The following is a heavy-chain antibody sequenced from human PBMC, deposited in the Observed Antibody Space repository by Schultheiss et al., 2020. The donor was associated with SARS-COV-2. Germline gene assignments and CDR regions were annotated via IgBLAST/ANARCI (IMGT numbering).Heavy chain of an antibody. CDR1: GFTFSDYY. CDR3: ARPSVVTARSWYFDL. CDR2: ILSSGSYT. V-gene: IGHV3-11*06. D-gene: IGHD2-21*02. J-gene: IGHJ2*01. Sequence: GGSLRLSCAASGFTFSDYYMSWIRQAPGKGLEWVSHILSSGSYTNYADSVKGRFTISRDNAKSSLFLQMNSLRAEDTAVYYCARPSVVTARSWYFDLWGRGTLVTVSS.